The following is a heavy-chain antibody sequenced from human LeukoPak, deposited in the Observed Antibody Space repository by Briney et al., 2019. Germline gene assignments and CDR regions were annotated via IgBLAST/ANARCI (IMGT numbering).Heavy chain of an antibody. D-gene: IGHD3-10*01. CDR3: ARGSMVRGVIIHYYYMDV. CDR1: GGSISRYY. CDR2: IYTSGST. J-gene: IGHJ6*03. Sequence: SETLSLTCTVSGGSISRYYWSWIRQPAGKGLEWIGRIYTSGSTNYNPSPKSRVTISVDTSKNQFSLKLSSVTAADTAVYYCARGSMVRGVIIHYYYMDVWGKGTTVTISS. V-gene: IGHV4-4*07.